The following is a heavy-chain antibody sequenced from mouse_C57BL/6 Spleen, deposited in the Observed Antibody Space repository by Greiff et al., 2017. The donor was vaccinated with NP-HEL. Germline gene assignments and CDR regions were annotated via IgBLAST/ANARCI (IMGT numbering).Heavy chain of an antibody. D-gene: IGHD2-1*01. CDR1: GYTFTNYW. Sequence: VQLQQSGAELVRPGTSVKMSCKASGYTFTNYWIGWAKQRPGHGLEWIGDIYPGGGYTNYNEKFKGKATLTADKSSSTAYMQFSSLTSEDSAIYYCARKNGNRFDYWGQGTTLTVSS. CDR2: IYPGGGYT. CDR3: ARKNGNRFDY. J-gene: IGHJ2*01. V-gene: IGHV1-63*01.